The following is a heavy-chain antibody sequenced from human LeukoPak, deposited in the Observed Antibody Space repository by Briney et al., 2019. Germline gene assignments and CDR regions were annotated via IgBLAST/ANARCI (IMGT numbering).Heavy chain of an antibody. Sequence: IPGGSLRLSCAASGFTFSSYSMNWVRQAPGKGLEWVSSISSSSSYIYYADSVKGRFTISRDNAKNSLYLQMNSLRAEDTAVYYCARGGRAYYYGSGSSDNWFDPWGQGTLVTVSS. V-gene: IGHV3-21*01. D-gene: IGHD3-10*01. CDR3: ARGGRAYYYGSGSSDNWFDP. J-gene: IGHJ5*02. CDR1: GFTFSSYS. CDR2: ISSSSSYI.